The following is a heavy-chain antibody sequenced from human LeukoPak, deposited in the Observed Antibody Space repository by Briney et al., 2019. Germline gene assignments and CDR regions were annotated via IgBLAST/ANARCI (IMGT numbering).Heavy chain of an antibody. V-gene: IGHV1-46*01. CDR3: ARDSRITMIVVVNNEGTFDY. J-gene: IGHJ4*02. CDR1: GYTFTSYY. D-gene: IGHD3-22*01. CDR2: INPSGGST. Sequence: ASVKVSCKASGYTFTSYYMHWVRQAPGQGLEWMGIINPSGGSTSYAQKFQGRVTMTRDMSTSTVYMELSSLRSEDTAVYYCARDSRITMIVVVNNEGTFDYGGQGTLVTVSS.